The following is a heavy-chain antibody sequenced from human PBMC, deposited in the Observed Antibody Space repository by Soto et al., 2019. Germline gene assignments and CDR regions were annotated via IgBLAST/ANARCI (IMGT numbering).Heavy chain of an antibody. Sequence: QVQLVESGGGVVQPGRSLRLSCAASGFTFSSYAMHWVRQAPGKGLEWVAVISYDGSNKYYADSVKGRFTISRDNSKNTLYLQMNSLRAEDTAVYSCARGFGGVAVAGTANWGQGTLVTVSS. D-gene: IGHD6-19*01. J-gene: IGHJ4*02. CDR3: ARGFGGVAVAGTAN. V-gene: IGHV3-30-3*01. CDR1: GFTFSSYA. CDR2: ISYDGSNK.